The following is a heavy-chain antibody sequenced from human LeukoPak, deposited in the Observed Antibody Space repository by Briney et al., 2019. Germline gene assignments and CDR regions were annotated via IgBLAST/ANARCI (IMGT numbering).Heavy chain of an antibody. CDR3: ARETKLEWLLIFDY. D-gene: IGHD3-3*01. CDR2: INPNSGGT. CDR1: GYTFTGYY. V-gene: IGHV1-2*06. Sequence: ASVKVSCKASGYTFTGYYLHWVRQAPGQGPEWMGRINPNSGGTNYAQMFQGRVNITRDTSINTAYMELSRLRSDDTAVYYCARETKLEWLLIFDYWGQGTLVTVSS. J-gene: IGHJ4*02.